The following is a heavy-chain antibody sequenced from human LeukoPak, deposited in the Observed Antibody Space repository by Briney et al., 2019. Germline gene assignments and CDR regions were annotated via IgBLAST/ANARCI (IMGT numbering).Heavy chain of an antibody. Sequence: SETLSLTCTVSGGSISSSSYYWGWIRQPPGKGLEWIGGIYYSGSTYYNPSLKSRVTISVDTSKNQFSLKLSSVTAADTAVYYCARHETTVPYFDYWGQGTLVTVSS. CDR3: ARHETTVPYFDY. J-gene: IGHJ4*02. V-gene: IGHV4-39*01. CDR1: GGSISSSSYY. CDR2: IYYSGST. D-gene: IGHD4-17*01.